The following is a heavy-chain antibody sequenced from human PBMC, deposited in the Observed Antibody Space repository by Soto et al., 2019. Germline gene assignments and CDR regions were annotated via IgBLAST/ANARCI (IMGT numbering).Heavy chain of an antibody. CDR2: ISAHNGNT. V-gene: IGHV1-18*03. CDR3: ARDPTDGSGWYSDS. Sequence: GASVKVSCKTSGYIFTTNAISWVRQAPGQGLEWMGWISAHNGNTNYAQKFQGRVTMTTDTSTNTAYMELRSLGSDDMAVYYCARDPTDGSGWYSDSWGQGTLVTGS. J-gene: IGHJ4*02. D-gene: IGHD6-19*01. CDR1: GYIFTTNA.